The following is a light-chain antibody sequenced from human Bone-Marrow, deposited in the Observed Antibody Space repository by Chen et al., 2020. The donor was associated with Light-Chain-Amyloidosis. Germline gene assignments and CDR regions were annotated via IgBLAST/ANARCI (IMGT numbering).Light chain of an antibody. CDR3: QVWDRSSDRPV. V-gene: IGLV3-21*02. J-gene: IGLJ3*02. CDR1: NIGSTS. Sequence: SYVLTQPSSVSVAPGQTATIACGGSNIGSTSVHWYQQTPGQAPLLVVYDDSDRPSGIPERLAGSNSGNTATLTISRVEAGDDADYYCQVWDRSSDRPVFGGGTKLTVL. CDR2: DDS.